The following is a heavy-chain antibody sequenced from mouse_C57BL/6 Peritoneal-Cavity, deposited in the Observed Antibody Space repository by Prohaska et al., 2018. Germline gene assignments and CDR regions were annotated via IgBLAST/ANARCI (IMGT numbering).Heavy chain of an antibody. D-gene: IGHD1-1*01. Sequence: MSCKASGYTFTSYTMHWVKQRPGQGLEWIGNINPSSGYTXYKQKFKEKATLAADKSSSTAYMQLSSLTSEDSAVYYCARSDITTVVADYWGQGTTLTVSS. J-gene: IGHJ2*01. CDR1: GYTFTSYT. V-gene: IGHV1-4*01. CDR3: ARSDITTVVADY. CDR2: INPSSGYT.